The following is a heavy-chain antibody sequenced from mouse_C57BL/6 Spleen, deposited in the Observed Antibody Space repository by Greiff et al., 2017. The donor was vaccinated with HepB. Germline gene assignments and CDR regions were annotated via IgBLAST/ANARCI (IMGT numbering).Heavy chain of an antibody. Sequence: EVQLQQSGPGLVKPSQSLSLTCSVTGYSITSGYYWNWIRQFPGNKLEWMGYISYDGSNNYNPSLKNRISITRDTSKNQFFLKLNSVTTEDTATYYCARERYDYLDYWGQGTTLTVSS. D-gene: IGHD2-3*01. CDR3: ARERYDYLDY. CDR2: ISYDGSN. J-gene: IGHJ2*01. CDR1: GYSITSGYY. V-gene: IGHV3-6*01.